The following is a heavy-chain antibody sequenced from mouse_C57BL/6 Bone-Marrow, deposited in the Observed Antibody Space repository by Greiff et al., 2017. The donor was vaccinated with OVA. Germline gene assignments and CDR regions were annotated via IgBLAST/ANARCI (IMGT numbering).Heavy chain of an antibody. CDR3: ARIYYDSQYYFDY. J-gene: IGHJ2*01. V-gene: IGHV1-64*01. Sequence: VQLQQSGAELVKPGASVKLSCKASGYTFTSYWMHWVKQRPGQGLEWIGMIHPNSGSTTYNEKFKSKATLTVDKSSSTASMQLSSLTSEDSAVYYDARIYYDSQYYFDYWGQGTTLTVAS. CDR1: GYTFTSYW. D-gene: IGHD1-1*01. CDR2: IHPNSGST.